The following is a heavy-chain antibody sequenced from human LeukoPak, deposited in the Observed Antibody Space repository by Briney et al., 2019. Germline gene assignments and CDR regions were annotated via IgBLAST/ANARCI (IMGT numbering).Heavy chain of an antibody. CDR2: INHSGST. V-gene: IGHV4-34*01. D-gene: IGHD4-23*01. CDR1: GGSFSGYY. J-gene: IGHJ4*02. Sequence: KSSETLSLTCAVYGGSFSGYYWSWIRQPPGKGLEWIGEINHSGSTNYNPSLKSRVTISVDTSKNQFSLKLSSVTAADTAVYYCATSYGGNTRLRVDHWGQGTLVTVSS. CDR3: ATSYGGNTRLRVDH.